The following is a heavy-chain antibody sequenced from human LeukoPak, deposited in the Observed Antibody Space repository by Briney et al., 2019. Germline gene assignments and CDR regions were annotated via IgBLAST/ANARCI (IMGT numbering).Heavy chain of an antibody. CDR1: GGSISSSNW. V-gene: IGHV4-4*02. J-gene: IGHJ4*02. CDR3: ASCGGTWEWYFDY. D-gene: IGHD3-3*01. CDR2: IYHSGST. Sequence: SSGTLSLTCAVSGGSISSSNWWSWVRQPPGKGLEWIGEIYHSGSTNYTPSLKSRVTISVDKSKNQFSLKLSAVTAADTAVYYCASCGGTWEWYFDYWGQGTLVTVSS.